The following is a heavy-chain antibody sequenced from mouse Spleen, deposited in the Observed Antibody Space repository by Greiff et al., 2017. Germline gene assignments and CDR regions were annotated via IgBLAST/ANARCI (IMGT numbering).Heavy chain of an antibody. Sequence: DVKLVESEGGLVQPGSSMKLSCTASGFTFSDYYMAWVRQVPEKGLEWVANINYDGSSTYYLDSLKSRFIISRDNAKNILYLQMSSLKSEDTATYYCAIQGPCGNHRGLDYWGQGTSVTVSS. V-gene: IGHV5-16*01. CDR2: INYDGSST. D-gene: IGHD2-1*01. CDR3: AIQGPCGNHRGLDY. J-gene: IGHJ4*01. CDR1: GFTFSDYY.